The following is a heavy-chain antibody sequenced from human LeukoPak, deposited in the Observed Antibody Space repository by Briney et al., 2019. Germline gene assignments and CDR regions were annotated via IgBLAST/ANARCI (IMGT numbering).Heavy chain of an antibody. CDR1: GGSVSSGSYC. Sequence: SETLSLTCSVSGGSVSSGSYCWSWIRQPPGKGLEWIGYIYYSGSTNYNPSLKSRVTISVDTSKNQFSLKLSSVTAADTAVYYCASGSWSWTFDYWGQGTLVTVSS. CDR2: IYYSGST. D-gene: IGHD1-26*01. V-gene: IGHV4-61*01. CDR3: ASGSWSWTFDY. J-gene: IGHJ4*02.